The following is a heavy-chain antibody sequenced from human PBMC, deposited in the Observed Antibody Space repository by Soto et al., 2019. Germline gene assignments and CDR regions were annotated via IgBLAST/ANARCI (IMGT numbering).Heavy chain of an antibody. D-gene: IGHD6-25*01. V-gene: IGHV4-59*01. J-gene: IGHJ3*02. CDR1: GGSISSYY. CDR3: ARDGRGTSDAFDI. Sequence: SETLSLTCTVSGGSISSYYWSWIRQPPGKGLEWIGYIYYSGSTNYNPSLKSRVTISVDTSKNQFSLKLSSVTAADTAVYYCARDGRGTSDAFDIWGQGTMVTVSS. CDR2: IYYSGST.